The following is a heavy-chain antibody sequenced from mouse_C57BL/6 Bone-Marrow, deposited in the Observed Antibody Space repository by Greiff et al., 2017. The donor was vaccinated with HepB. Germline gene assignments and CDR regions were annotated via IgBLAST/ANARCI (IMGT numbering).Heavy chain of an antibody. J-gene: IGHJ2*01. CDR1: GFTFSDYY. CDR2: INYDGSST. CDR3: ARGDGYDGYYFDY. V-gene: IGHV5-16*01. D-gene: IGHD2-2*01. Sequence: EVQLVESAGGLVQPGSSMKLSCTASGFTFSDYYMAWVRQVPEKGLEWVANINYDGSSTYYLDSLKSRFIISRDNAKNILYLQMSSLKSEDTATYYCARGDGYDGYYFDYWGQGTTLTVSS.